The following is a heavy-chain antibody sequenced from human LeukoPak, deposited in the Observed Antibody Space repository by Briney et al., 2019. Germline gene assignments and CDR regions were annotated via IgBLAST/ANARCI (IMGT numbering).Heavy chain of an antibody. Sequence: SETLSLTCSVSGYSISSGNYWGWIRLPPGKGLQWIGSIYHSGSTYYNPSLKSRVTISVGTSKNQFSLKLSSATAADTAVYYCARGNSGSYWDYYYYYMDVWGKGTTVTISS. V-gene: IGHV4-38-2*02. CDR3: ARGNSGSYWDYYYYYMDV. J-gene: IGHJ6*03. D-gene: IGHD1-26*01. CDR1: GYSISSGNY. CDR2: IYHSGST.